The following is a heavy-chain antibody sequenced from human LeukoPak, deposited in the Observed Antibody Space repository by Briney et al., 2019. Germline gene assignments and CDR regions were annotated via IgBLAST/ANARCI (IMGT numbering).Heavy chain of an antibody. CDR1: GFTFSSYG. CDR3: AREVRYDSGRYYLAY. CDR2: IWYDGSNK. J-gene: IGHJ4*02. V-gene: IGHV3-33*01. Sequence: GGSLRLSCAASGFTFSSYGMHWVRQAPGKGLERVAVIWYDGSNKYYADSVKGRSTISRDNSKNTLYLQMNSLRAEDTAVYYCAREVRYDSGRYYLAYWGQGTLVTVSS. D-gene: IGHD3-22*01.